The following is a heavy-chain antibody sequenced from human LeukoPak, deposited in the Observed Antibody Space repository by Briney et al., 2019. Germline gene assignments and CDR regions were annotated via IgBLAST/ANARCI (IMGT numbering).Heavy chain of an antibody. CDR2: ISGSGGST. J-gene: IGHJ4*02. V-gene: IGHV3-23*01. CDR1: GFTFSSYA. CDR3: AKATTAGVVAITRELDY. D-gene: IGHD3-3*01. Sequence: GGSLRLSCAASGFTFSSYAMSWVRQAPGKGLEWVSAISGSGGSTYYADSVKGRFTISRDNSKNTLYLQMNSLRAEDTAVYYCAKATTAGVVAITRELDYWGQGTLVTVSS.